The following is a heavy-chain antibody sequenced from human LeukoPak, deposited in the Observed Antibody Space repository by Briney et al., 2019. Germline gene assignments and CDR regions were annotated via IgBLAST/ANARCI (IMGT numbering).Heavy chain of an antibody. J-gene: IGHJ4*02. CDR1: GGSISSGGYY. CDR3: ARVLRDRYSSSWYWVDY. CDR2: IYYSGST. V-gene: IGHV4-31*03. D-gene: IGHD6-13*01. Sequence: PSETLSLTCTVSGGSISSGGYYWSWIRQHPGKGLEWVGHIYYSGSTYYNPSLKSRVTISVDTSKNQFSLKLSSVTAADTAVYYCARVLRDRYSSSWYWVDYWGQGTLVTVSS.